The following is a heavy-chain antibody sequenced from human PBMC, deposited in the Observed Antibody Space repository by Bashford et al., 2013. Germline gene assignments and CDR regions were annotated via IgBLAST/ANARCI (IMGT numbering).Heavy chain of an antibody. CDR1: GEPFSGYY. Sequence: SETLSLTCAVYGEPFSGYYWSWIRQAPGKGLEWIGEINDSGATNYNPSLKTRVTMSVDTSKNQFSLKMTSLTAADTSVYYCARMKMPVGGTTTWGQGTLVTVSS. J-gene: IGHJ4*02. CDR3: ARMKMPVGGTTT. V-gene: IGHV4-34*01. D-gene: IGHD6-19*01. CDR2: INDSGAT.